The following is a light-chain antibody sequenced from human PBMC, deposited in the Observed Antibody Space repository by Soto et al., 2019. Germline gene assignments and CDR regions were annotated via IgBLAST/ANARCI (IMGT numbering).Light chain of an antibody. J-gene: IGLJ3*02. CDR2: EVN. CDR3: CSHVGGSSPQWV. CDR1: SNDVGGYNL. Sequence: QSALTQPASVSGSPGQSITISCTGPSNDVGGYNLVSWFQQHPGKAPKLLISEVNKRPSGVSDRLSGSKSANTASLAVSGLQAEDGADYYCCSHVGGSSPQWVFGGGTKLTVL. V-gene: IGLV2-23*02.